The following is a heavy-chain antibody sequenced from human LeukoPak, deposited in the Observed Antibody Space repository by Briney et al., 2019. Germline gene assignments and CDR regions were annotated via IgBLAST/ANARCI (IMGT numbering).Heavy chain of an antibody. D-gene: IGHD6-13*01. V-gene: IGHV3-30*04. CDR2: IQYDGSNE. CDR3: AREAGSTWHPVDY. Sequence: QAGGSLRLSCAASGFTFSSYAMSWVRQAPGKVLEWVAYIQYDGSNEQYADSVKGRFSISRDSSKNILYLQLNSLRAEDTAVYYCAREAGSTWHPVDYWGQGTLVTVSS. CDR1: GFTFSSYA. J-gene: IGHJ4*02.